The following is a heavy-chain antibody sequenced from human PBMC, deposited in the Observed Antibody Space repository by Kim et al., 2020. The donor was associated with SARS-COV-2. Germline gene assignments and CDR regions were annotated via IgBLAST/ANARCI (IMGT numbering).Heavy chain of an antibody. CDR3: ASAKGVIDAFDI. J-gene: IGHJ3*02. D-gene: IGHD3-10*01. CDR2: IWYDGSNK. CDR1: GFTFSSYG. V-gene: IGHV3-33*01. Sequence: GGSLRLSCAASGFTFSSYGMHWVRQAPGKGLEWVAVIWYDGSNKYYADSVKGRFTISRDNSKNTLYLQMNSLRAEDTAVYYCASAKGVIDAFDIWGQGTMVTVSS.